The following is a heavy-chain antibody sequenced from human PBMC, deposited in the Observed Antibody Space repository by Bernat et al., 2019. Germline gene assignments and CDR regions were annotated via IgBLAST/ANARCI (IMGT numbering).Heavy chain of an antibody. CDR3: ARGDFYTSSLN. CDR2: ISGSGDYT. CDR1: GFTFSSYS. D-gene: IGHD6-13*01. Sequence: EVQLVESGGGLVKPGGSLRLSCAASGFTFSSYSMNWVRQAPGKGLEWVSSISGSGDYTYYADSVKGRFTISRDNARNSLYLQLNSLRVEDTSVYYCARGDFYTSSLNWDQGTLVTVSS. J-gene: IGHJ4*02. V-gene: IGHV3-21*01.